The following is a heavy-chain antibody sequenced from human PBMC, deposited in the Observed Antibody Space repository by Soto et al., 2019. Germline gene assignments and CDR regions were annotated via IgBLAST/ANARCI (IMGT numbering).Heavy chain of an antibody. CDR2: IYYSGST. CDR3: ARLSSGWYPFDS. D-gene: IGHD6-19*01. Sequence: SETLSLTCTVSGGSISSGSFYWGWIRQPPGKGLEWIGSIYYSGSTYYNPSLKSRVTISVDTSKNQFSLKLSSVTAADTAVYYCARLSSGWYPFDSWGQGTLVTVSS. CDR1: GGSISSGSFY. V-gene: IGHV4-39*01. J-gene: IGHJ4*02.